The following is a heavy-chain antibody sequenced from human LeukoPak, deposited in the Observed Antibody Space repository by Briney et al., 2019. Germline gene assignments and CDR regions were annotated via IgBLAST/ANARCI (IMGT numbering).Heavy chain of an antibody. V-gene: IGHV1-18*01. CDR2: ISVSTGNT. CDR1: GYDFSRYG. CDR3: VREVGSTRVEFAF. J-gene: IGHJ4*02. D-gene: IGHD1-26*01. Sequence: ASVKVSCKASGYDFSRYGISWVRQAPGQGLEFMGWISVSTGNTNYAQKLQGRLTMTTDTSTDTAYMELKGLSSDDTALYFCVREVGSTRVEFAFWGQGTLVTVSS.